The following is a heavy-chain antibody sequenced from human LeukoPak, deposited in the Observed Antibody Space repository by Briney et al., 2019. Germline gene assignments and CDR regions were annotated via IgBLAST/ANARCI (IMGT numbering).Heavy chain of an antibody. CDR2: IIPIFGTA. CDR3: ASDPHYYMDV. CDR1: GGTFSSYA. J-gene: IGHJ6*03. Sequence: GASVKVSCKASGGTFSSYAISWVRQAPGQGLEWMGRIIPIFGTANYAQKFQGRVTITTDESTSTAYMELSSLRSEDTAVYYCASDPHYYMDVWGKGTTVTVSS. V-gene: IGHV1-69*05.